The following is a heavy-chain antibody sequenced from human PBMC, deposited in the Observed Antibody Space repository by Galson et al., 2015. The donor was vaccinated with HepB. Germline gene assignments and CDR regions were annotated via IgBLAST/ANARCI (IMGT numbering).Heavy chain of an antibody. Sequence: SLRLSCAASGFTFSSYSMNWVRQAPGKGLECVSSISSSGTYIYYADSVKGRFTISRDNAKNSLYLQMNSLRAEDTAVYYCASLYCSSNSCRPYYYYGMDVWGQGTTVTVSS. J-gene: IGHJ6*02. V-gene: IGHV3-21*01. CDR1: GFTFSSYS. CDR2: ISSSGTYI. CDR3: ASLYCSSNSCRPYYYYGMDV. D-gene: IGHD2-2*01.